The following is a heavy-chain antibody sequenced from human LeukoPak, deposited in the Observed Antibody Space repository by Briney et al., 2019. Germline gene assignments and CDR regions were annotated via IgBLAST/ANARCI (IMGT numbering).Heavy chain of an antibody. V-gene: IGHV5-10-1*01. J-gene: IGHJ3*02. CDR2: IDPGDSQT. CDR3: AVKGVVVGGLDI. Sequence: GESLRISCKGSGYSFSGYWISWVRQMPGKGLEWMGKIDPGDSQTIYSPSFRGHVIISIDKSISTAYLQWNSLKASDSAMYFCAVKGVVVGGLDIWGQGTMVAVSS. D-gene: IGHD2-21*01. CDR1: GYSFSGYW.